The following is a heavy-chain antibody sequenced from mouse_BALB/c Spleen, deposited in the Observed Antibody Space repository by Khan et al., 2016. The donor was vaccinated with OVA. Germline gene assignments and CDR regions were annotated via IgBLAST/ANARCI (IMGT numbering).Heavy chain of an antibody. J-gene: IGHJ2*01. CDR2: INPTSGYT. V-gene: IGHV1-7*01. CDR3: ERDRIDY. Sequence: QVQLKQSGAELAKPGASVTMSCKASGFTFTTYWMHWVKQRPGQGLEWIGYINPTSGYTDYNQKFTDKATLTADKSSSTAYMQLRSLTSEDSAVYYCERDRIDYWGQGTTLTVSS. CDR1: GFTFTTYW.